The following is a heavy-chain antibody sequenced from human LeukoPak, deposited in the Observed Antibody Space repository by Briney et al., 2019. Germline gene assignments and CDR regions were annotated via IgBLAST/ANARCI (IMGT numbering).Heavy chain of an antibody. Sequence: PSETLSLTCTVSSGSISNNNYYWGWIRQPPGKGLEWIGSIYYTGSTFYNPSLKSRITMSLDALKNQFTLKVTSVTATDTAVYYCARLVSYDVLTENFYKYYMDVWGKGTTVTVSS. CDR2: IYYTGST. V-gene: IGHV4-39*01. D-gene: IGHD3-9*01. CDR3: ARLVSYDVLTENFYKYYMDV. CDR1: SGSISNNNYY. J-gene: IGHJ6*03.